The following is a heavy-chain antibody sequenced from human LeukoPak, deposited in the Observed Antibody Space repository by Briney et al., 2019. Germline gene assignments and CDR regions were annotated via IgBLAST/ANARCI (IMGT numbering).Heavy chain of an antibody. Sequence: SGTLSLTCTVSGGSISSYYWSWIRQPPGKGLEWIGYIYYSGSTNYNPSLKSRVTISVDTSKNQFSLKLSSVTAADTAVYYCASSFGEYFQHWGQGTLVTVSS. CDR2: IYYSGST. CDR3: ASSFGEYFQH. CDR1: GGSISSYY. V-gene: IGHV4-59*01. J-gene: IGHJ1*01. D-gene: IGHD3-10*01.